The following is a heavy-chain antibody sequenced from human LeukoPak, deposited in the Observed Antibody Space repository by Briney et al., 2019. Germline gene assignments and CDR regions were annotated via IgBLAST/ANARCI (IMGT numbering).Heavy chain of an antibody. J-gene: IGHJ4*02. CDR3: ARSHSSYYFDY. Sequence: SETLSLTCTVSGGSISSYYWSWIRQPPGKGLEWIGYIYYSGSTNYNPSLKSRVTISVDTSKNQFSLKLSSVTAADTAVYYCARSHSSYYFDYWGQGTLVTVSS. V-gene: IGHV4-59*01. CDR2: IYYSGST. CDR1: GGSISSYY.